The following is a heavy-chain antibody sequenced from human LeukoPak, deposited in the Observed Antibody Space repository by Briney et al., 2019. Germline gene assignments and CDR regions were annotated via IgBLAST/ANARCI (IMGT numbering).Heavy chain of an antibody. Sequence: PVKVSCKASGGTFSSYAISWVRQAPGQGLEWMGRIIPILGIANYAQKFQGRVTITADKSTSTAYMELSSLRSEDTAVYYCARDAMIVVVTLFDYWGQGTLVTVSS. CDR3: ARDAMIVVVTLFDY. CDR1: GGTFSSYA. CDR2: IIPILGIA. V-gene: IGHV1-69*04. D-gene: IGHD3-22*01. J-gene: IGHJ4*02.